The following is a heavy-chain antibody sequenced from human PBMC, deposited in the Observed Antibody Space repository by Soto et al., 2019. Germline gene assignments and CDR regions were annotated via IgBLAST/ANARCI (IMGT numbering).Heavy chain of an antibody. D-gene: IGHD3-22*01. J-gene: IGHJ2*01. V-gene: IGHV4-30-4*01. CDR3: GREVNPFTTDSYFAL. CDR1: GGSISGGVGGLYY. CDR2: IYDSGST. Sequence: QLELRESGPGLVKPSETLSLTCTVSGGSISGGVGGLYYWSWIRQPPGKGLELIGYIYDSGSTYYNPSLKSRVTDSLDTSNNPCSLRLSPVTAADTAVYYFGREVNPFTTDSYFALWGRGTLVTVSS.